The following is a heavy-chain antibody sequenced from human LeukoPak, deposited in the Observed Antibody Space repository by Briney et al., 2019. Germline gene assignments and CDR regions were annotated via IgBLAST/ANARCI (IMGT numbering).Heavy chain of an antibody. V-gene: IGHV1-8*01. J-gene: IGHJ6*03. CDR1: GYTFTSYD. CDR3: ARVKEEYYYDSSGYYYRDYYYYYMDV. Sequence: ASVKVSCKASGYTFTSYDINWVRQATGQGLEWMGWMNPNSGNTGYAKKFQGRVTMTRNTSISTAYMELSSLRSEDTAVYYCARVKEEYYYDSSGYYYRDYYYYYMDVWGKGTTVTVSS. CDR2: MNPNSGNT. D-gene: IGHD3-22*01.